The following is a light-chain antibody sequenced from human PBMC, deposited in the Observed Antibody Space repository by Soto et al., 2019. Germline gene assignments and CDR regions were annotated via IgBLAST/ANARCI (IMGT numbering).Light chain of an antibody. V-gene: IGKV1-9*01. CDR3: QQTESYPST. J-gene: IGKJ4*01. Sequence: IQLTQSPSSLSASVGDRVTITCRASQDISSFLAWYQQKPGKAPKLLIFAASTLQSGVPSRFSDSGSGTDFTLTISSLQPEDFATYYCQQTESYPSTFGGGTKVDNK. CDR1: QDISSF. CDR2: AAS.